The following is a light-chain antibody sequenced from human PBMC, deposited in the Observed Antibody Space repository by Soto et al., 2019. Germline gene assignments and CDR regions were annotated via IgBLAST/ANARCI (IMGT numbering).Light chain of an antibody. Sequence: DIQLTQSPSFLSASVGDRVTISCRSSQGISDYLAWYQQKPGKAPKLLIYGASTLQSGVLSRFSGSASGTEFTLTISSLQPEDFATYFCQQFNAYPLTFGGGTKLDIK. CDR2: GAS. J-gene: IGKJ4*01. CDR1: QGISDY. V-gene: IGKV1-9*01. CDR3: QQFNAYPLT.